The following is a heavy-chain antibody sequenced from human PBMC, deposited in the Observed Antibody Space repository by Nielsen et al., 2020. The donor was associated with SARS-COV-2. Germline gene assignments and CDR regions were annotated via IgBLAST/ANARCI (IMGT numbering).Heavy chain of an antibody. CDR1: GFTISSSF. Sequence: GESLKISCGASGFTISSSFMSWVRQAAGKGLDWVSVIYTDGSTSRADSMKGRFTVSRDNSKNTVYLQMNSLRAEDTAVYYCARDNWGRMDVWGQGTTVTVSS. D-gene: IGHD7-27*01. CDR2: IYTDGST. CDR3: ARDNWGRMDV. V-gene: IGHV3-66*01. J-gene: IGHJ6*02.